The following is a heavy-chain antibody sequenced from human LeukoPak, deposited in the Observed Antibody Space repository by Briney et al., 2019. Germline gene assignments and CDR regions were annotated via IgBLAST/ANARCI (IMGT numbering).Heavy chain of an antibody. Sequence: ASVKVSCKASGYTFTGYYMHWVRQAPGQGLEWMGWINPNSGGTNYAQKFQSWVTMTRDTSISTAYMELSRLRSDDTAVYYCARATRYSSSWTSWDYYYGMDVWGQGTTVTVSS. J-gene: IGHJ6*02. CDR3: ARATRYSSSWTSWDYYYGMDV. V-gene: IGHV1-2*04. D-gene: IGHD6-13*01. CDR2: INPNSGGT. CDR1: GYTFTGYY.